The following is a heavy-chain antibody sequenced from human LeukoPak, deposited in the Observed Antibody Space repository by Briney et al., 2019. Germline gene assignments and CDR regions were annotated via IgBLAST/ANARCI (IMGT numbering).Heavy chain of an antibody. CDR2: IYYSGST. CDR3: TRFVVVTANFDY. J-gene: IGHJ4*02. Sequence: SETLSLTCTVSGGPISSSSFYWGWIRQPPGKGLEWIGSIYYSGSTYYNPSLKSRVTISVDTSKNQFSLKLSSVTAADTAVYYCTRFVVVTANFDYWGQGTLVTVSS. CDR1: GGPISSSSFY. D-gene: IGHD2-21*02. V-gene: IGHV4-39*07.